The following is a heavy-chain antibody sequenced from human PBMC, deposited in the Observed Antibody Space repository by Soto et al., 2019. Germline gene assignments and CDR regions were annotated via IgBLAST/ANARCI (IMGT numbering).Heavy chain of an antibody. CDR2: IYRTGST. CDR3: ARGLSDSSGYPYYFDY. Sequence: LSLTCAVSGGSISSGGYSWSWIRQPPGKGLEWIGSIYRTGSTYYNASLKSRVTISLDRSRNQFSLKLSSVTAADTAVYYCARGLSDSSGYPYYFDYWGQGTLVTVSS. D-gene: IGHD3-22*01. J-gene: IGHJ4*02. CDR1: GGSISSGGYS. V-gene: IGHV4-30-2*01.